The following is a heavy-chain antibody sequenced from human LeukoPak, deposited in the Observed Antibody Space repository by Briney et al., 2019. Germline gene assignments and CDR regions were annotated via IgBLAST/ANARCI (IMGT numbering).Heavy chain of an antibody. J-gene: IGHJ6*02. D-gene: IGHD6-13*01. CDR2: IIGSGGST. V-gene: IGHV3-23*01. CDR1: RFTFSSYA. Sequence: GRSLRLSCAASRFTFSSYAMSWVRQAPGKGREWVASIIGSGGSTYYADSVKGWFTIARDNSKNTLYLQMNSLRAEDTAVYYCATGYSSSWYSYYYYYGMDVWGQGATVTVSS. CDR3: ATGYSSSWYSYYYYYGMDV.